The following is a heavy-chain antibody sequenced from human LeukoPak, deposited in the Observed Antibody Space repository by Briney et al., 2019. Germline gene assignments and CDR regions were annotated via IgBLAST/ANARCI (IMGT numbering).Heavy chain of an antibody. D-gene: IGHD3-22*01. Sequence: GGSLRLSCAASGFTFSSYGMHWVRQAPGKGLEWVAVIWYGGSNKYYADSVKGRFTISRDKSKNTLYLQMNDLRPDDTAVYYCTRKTDSGGSGDYWGQGALVTVSS. V-gene: IGHV3-33*08. CDR3: TRKTDSGGSGDY. CDR1: GFTFSSYG. J-gene: IGHJ4*02. CDR2: IWYGGSNK.